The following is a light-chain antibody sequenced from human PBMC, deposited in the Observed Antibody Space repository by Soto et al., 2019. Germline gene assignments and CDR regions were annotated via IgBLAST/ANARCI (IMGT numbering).Light chain of an antibody. CDR1: SSDVGAYNY. CDR3: SSYTGSSTPWV. Sequence: QSALTQPASVSGSTGQSITISCTGSSSDVGAYNYVSWYQQHPGKAPKLVISGVSNRPSGVSNRFSGSKSGNTASLTISGLQADDEAYYYCSSYTGSSTPWVFGGGTKLTVL. J-gene: IGLJ3*02. V-gene: IGLV2-14*01. CDR2: GVS.